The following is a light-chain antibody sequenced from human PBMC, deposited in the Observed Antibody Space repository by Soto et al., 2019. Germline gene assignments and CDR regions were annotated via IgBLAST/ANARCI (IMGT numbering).Light chain of an antibody. V-gene: IGKV3-20*01. CDR3: QQYGNSPIT. J-gene: IGKJ5*01. CDR2: GAS. Sequence: EIVLTQSPGAVSLSPGERATLSCRASQSFNSIYLAWYQQKPGQAPRLLIYGASSRATGIPDRFSGSGSGTDFTLTISSLEPEDFAVYYCQQYGNSPITFGQGTRLEIK. CDR1: QSFNSIY.